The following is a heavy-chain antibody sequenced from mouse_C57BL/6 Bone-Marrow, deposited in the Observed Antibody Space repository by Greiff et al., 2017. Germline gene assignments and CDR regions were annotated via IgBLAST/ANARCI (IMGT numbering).Heavy chain of an antibody. CDR2: IDPSDSYT. CDR3: SSWSNYGSWFAY. Sequence: VQLQQPGAELVMPGASVKLSCKASGYTFTSYWMHWVKQRPGQGLEWIGEIDPSDSYTNYNQKFKGKSTLTVDKSSSTAYMQLSSLTSEDSAVXYCSSWSNYGSWFAYWGQGTLVTVSA. D-gene: IGHD2-5*01. CDR1: GYTFTSYW. J-gene: IGHJ3*01. V-gene: IGHV1-69*01.